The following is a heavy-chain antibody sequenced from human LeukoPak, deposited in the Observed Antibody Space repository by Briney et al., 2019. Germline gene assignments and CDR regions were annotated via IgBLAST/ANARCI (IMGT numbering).Heavy chain of an antibody. V-gene: IGHV1-69*05. CDR2: IIPIFGTA. CDR1: GGTFSSYA. J-gene: IGHJ4*02. CDR3: ARNYDFWSGYYYY. Sequence: ASVKVSCKASGGTFSSYAISWVRQAPGQGLEWMGGIIPIFGTANYAQKFQGRVTITTDESTSTAYMELSSLRSEDTAVYYCARNYDFWSGYYYYWGQGTLVTVSS. D-gene: IGHD3-3*01.